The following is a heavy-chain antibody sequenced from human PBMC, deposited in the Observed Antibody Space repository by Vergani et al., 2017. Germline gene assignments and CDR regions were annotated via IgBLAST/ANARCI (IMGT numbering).Heavy chain of an antibody. CDR1: GGSISSSSYY. CDR2: IYYSGST. CDR3: AGIAAAAYYGRDV. V-gene: IGHV4-39*01. J-gene: IGHJ6*02. Sequence: QLQLQESGPGLVKPSETLSLTCTVSGGSISSSSYYWGWIRQPPGKGLEWIGSIYYSGSTYYNPSLKSRVTISVDTSKNQFSLKLSSVTAADTAVYYCAGIAAAAYYGRDVWGQGTTVTVSS. D-gene: IGHD6-13*01.